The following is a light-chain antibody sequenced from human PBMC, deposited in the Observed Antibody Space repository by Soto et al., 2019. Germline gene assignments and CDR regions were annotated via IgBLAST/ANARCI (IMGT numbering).Light chain of an antibody. CDR2: RNN. J-gene: IGLJ2*01. CDR1: SSSIGSNY. Sequence: QSVLTQPPSASGTPGQRVTISCSGSSSSIGSNYVYWYQQLPGTAPKLLIYRNNQRPSGVPDRFSGSKSGTSASLAISGLRSEDEADDYCAAWDDSLSVVVFGGGTKLTVL. V-gene: IGLV1-47*01. CDR3: AAWDDSLSVVV.